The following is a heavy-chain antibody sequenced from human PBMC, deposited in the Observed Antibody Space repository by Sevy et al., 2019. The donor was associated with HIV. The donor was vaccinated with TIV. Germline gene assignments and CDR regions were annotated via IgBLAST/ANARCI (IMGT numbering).Heavy chain of an antibody. Sequence: GGSLRLSCAASGFIFTNYGMHWVRQAPGKGLEWVAVISRDGSLKYYADSVRGRVTISRDSSKNTVSLQMNSLRLEDTAVYYCAKGSRATGSAFDIWGQGTMVTVSS. CDR1: GFIFTNYG. D-gene: IGHD2-15*01. V-gene: IGHV3-30*18. J-gene: IGHJ3*02. CDR2: ISRDGSLK. CDR3: AKGSRATGSAFDI.